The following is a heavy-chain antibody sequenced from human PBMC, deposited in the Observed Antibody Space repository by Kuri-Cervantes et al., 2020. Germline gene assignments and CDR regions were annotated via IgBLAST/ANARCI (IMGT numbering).Heavy chain of an antibody. J-gene: IGHJ4*02. CDR3: ARWGSSGWGLIDY. CDR1: GYTFTGYY. Sequence: SVKVSCKASGYTFTGYYMHWVRQAPGQGLEWMRWVNPNSGGTNYAQKFQVRVTMTRDTSISTAYMELSSLRSEDTAVYYCARWGSSGWGLIDYWGQGTLVTVSS. CDR2: VNPNSGGT. D-gene: IGHD6-19*01. V-gene: IGHV1-2*02.